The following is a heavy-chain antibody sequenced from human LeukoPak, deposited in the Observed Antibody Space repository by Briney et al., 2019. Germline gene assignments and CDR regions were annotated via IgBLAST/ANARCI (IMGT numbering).Heavy chain of an antibody. J-gene: IGHJ3*01. CDR2: ICGDGRL. CDR3: ARERGDKDMSGGSSFDV. D-gene: IGHD3-9*01. CDR1: GVTVSSNC. Sequence: PGGSLRLSCAASGVTVSSNCVTWVRQAPGKGLEWVSVICGDGRLFYADSVKGRFSVSRDNYENTIYLQLTSLRVDDTAVYFCARERGDKDMSGGSSFDVWGQGTLVIVSS. V-gene: IGHV3-53*01.